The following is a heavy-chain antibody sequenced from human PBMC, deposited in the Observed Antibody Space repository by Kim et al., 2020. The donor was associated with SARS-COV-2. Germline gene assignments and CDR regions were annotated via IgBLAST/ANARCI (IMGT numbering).Heavy chain of an antibody. CDR2: FDPEDGET. CDR1: GYTLTELS. J-gene: IGHJ4*02. Sequence: ASVKVSCKVSGYTLTELSMHWVRQAPGKGLEWMGGFDPEDGETIYAQKFQGRVTMTEETSTDTAYMELSSLRSEDTAVYYCATGAVGATENDYWGQGTLVTVSS. D-gene: IGHD1-26*01. CDR3: ATGAVGATENDY. V-gene: IGHV1-24*01.